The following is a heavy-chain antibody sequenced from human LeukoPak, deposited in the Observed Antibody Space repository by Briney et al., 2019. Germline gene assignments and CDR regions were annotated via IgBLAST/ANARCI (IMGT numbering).Heavy chain of an antibody. CDR3: ARDNYDFWSGKENYFDY. J-gene: IGHJ4*02. Sequence: TSETLSLTCTVSGYSISRGYYWGWTRPPPGKGLEWIGSIYHSGSTYHTPSLKSRATISGDTSKNQFSLKLSSETAADTAVYYCARDNYDFWSGKENYFDYWGQGTLVTVSS. CDR2: IYHSGST. CDR1: GYSISRGYY. D-gene: IGHD3-3*01. V-gene: IGHV4-38-2*02.